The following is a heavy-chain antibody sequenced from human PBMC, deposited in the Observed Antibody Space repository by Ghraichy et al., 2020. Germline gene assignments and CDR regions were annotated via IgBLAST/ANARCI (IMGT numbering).Heavy chain of an antibody. V-gene: IGHV3-74*01. CDR3: ARRYYDISIGMFFDL. D-gene: IGHD3-9*01. Sequence: GGSLRLSCAASGFTFRTYWMHWVRQAPGKGLLWVSRINGDGSSITYAESVKGRFTISRDNAKNTLYLQMNSLRAEDTAVYYCARRYYDISIGMFFDLWSQGALVTVSS. CDR1: GFTFRTYW. CDR2: INGDGSSI. J-gene: IGHJ4*02.